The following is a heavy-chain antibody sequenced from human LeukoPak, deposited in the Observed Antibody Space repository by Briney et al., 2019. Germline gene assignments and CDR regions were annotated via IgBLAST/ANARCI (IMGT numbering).Heavy chain of an antibody. CDR1: GFTFSSYG. J-gene: IGHJ6*02. Sequence: EGSLRLSCAASGFTFSSYGMHWVRQAPGKGLEWVAVIWYDGSNKYYADSVKGRFTISRDNSKNTLYLQMNSLRSDDTAVYYCARDGIELGSGNFYSNGMDVWGQGTTVAVSS. CDR3: ARDGIELGSGNFYSNGMDV. CDR2: IWYDGSNK. D-gene: IGHD3-10*01. V-gene: IGHV3-33*01.